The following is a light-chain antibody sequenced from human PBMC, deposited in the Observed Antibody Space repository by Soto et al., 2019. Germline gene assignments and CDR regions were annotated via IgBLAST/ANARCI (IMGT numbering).Light chain of an antibody. V-gene: IGKV3-15*01. CDR3: QQYNAWPPIT. CDR2: GVS. J-gene: IGKJ5*01. Sequence: EIVMTQSPATLSVSPGDRATLSCRASQSISSNLAWYQQKPGQAPRLLIYGVSTRATGIPARFSGSGSGTEFTLTISRLQSEDFAVHYCQQYNAWPPITFGQGTRLEIK. CDR1: QSISSN.